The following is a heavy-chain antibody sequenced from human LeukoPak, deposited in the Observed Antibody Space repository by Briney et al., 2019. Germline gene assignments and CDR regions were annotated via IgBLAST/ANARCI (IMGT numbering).Heavy chain of an antibody. CDR2: IYYSGSTS. V-gene: IGHV4-39*01. D-gene: IGHD3/OR15-3a*01. CDR1: GASISSSSYY. CDR3: ARQVLDWLSDAFDI. J-gene: IGHJ3*02. Sequence: PSETLSLTCTVSGASISSSSYYWVWLRQPPGKGLEWIVSIYYSGSTSFYYPSLKSRVTISVDTSKNQFSLKLSSVTAADTAMYYCARQVLDWLSDAFDIWGQGTMVTVSS.